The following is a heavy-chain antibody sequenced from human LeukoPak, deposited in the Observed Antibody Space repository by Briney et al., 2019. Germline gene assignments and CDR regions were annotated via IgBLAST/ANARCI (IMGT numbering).Heavy chain of an antibody. Sequence: KTSETLSLTCTVSGGSISSYYWSWIRQPPGKGLEWIGYIYYSGSTNYNPSLKSRVTISVDTSKNQFSLKLSSVTAADTAVYYCARSSPTYYYDSSGYYPLGYWGQGTLVTVSS. J-gene: IGHJ4*02. CDR1: GGSISSYY. CDR2: IYYSGST. V-gene: IGHV4-59*08. D-gene: IGHD3-22*01. CDR3: ARSSPTYYYDSSGYYPLGY.